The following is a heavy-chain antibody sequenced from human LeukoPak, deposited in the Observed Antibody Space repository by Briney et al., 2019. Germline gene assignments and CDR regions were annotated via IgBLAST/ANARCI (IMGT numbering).Heavy chain of an antibody. CDR1: GFTFTNAW. Sequence: GGSLRLSCAASGFTFTNAWMSWVRQVPGKGLEWVGRIKSKTDGGTTDYAAPVKGRFTISRDDSKNTLYLQMNSLKTEDTAVYYCTRYCSGGSCSNWFDPWGQGTLVTVSS. J-gene: IGHJ5*02. CDR3: TRYCSGGSCSNWFDP. D-gene: IGHD2-15*01. V-gene: IGHV3-15*01. CDR2: IKSKTDGGTT.